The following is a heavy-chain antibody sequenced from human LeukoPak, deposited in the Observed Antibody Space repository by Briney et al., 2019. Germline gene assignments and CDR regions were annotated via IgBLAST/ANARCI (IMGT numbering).Heavy chain of an antibody. D-gene: IGHD2-2*01. J-gene: IGHJ4*02. CDR3: ARAPGYCSSTSCYHLFDY. CDR1: GFTFSSYA. V-gene: IGHV3-30-3*01. CDR2: ISYDGSNK. Sequence: GGSLRLSCAASGFTFSSYAMHWVRQAPGKGLEWVAVISYDGSNKYYADSVKGRFTISRDNSKNTLYLRMNSLRAEDTAVYYCARAPGYCSSTSCYHLFDYWGQGTLVTVSS.